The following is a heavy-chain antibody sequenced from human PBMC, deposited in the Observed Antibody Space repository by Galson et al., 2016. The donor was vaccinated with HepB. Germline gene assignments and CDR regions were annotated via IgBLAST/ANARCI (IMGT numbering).Heavy chain of an antibody. CDR3: GKYEFDY. Sequence: SLRLSCAASGFTFSSYDMHWIRQAPGKGLEFVSAIGSDGRSTHYADSLRGRFTVSRDNSKNMLYLQMSSLRAEDTAVYYCGKYEFDYWGQGTLVTVSS. CDR2: IGSDGRST. CDR1: GFTFSSYD. V-gene: IGHV3-64D*09. D-gene: IGHD3-3*01. J-gene: IGHJ4*02.